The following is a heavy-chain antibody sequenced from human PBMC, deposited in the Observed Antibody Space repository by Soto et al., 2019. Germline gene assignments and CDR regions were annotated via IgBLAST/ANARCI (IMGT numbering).Heavy chain of an antibody. D-gene: IGHD2-15*01. CDR3: ARDLWHCSGGSGNHFGYYYDGMDV. CDR2: IIPIFGTA. J-gene: IGHJ6*02. Sequence: QVQLVQSGAEVKKPGSSVKVSCKASGGTFSSYAISWVRQAPGQGLEWMGGIIPIFGTANYAQKFQGRVTITADESTSPAYMELSSLRSEDTAVYYCARDLWHCSGGSGNHFGYYYDGMDVWGQGTTVTVSS. CDR1: GGTFSSYA. V-gene: IGHV1-69*01.